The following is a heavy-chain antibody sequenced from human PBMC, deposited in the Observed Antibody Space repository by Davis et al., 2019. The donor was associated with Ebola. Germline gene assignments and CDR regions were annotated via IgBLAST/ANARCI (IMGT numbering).Heavy chain of an antibody. V-gene: IGHV3-73*01. D-gene: IGHD4-23*01. Sequence: PGGSLRLSCAASGFSLSDSTIHWVRQASGKGLEWVGRIRSKPKGYATAYAASVKGRFTISRDDSENTSYLQMNSLRAEDTAVYYCANLDYGDNSGFDYWGQGTLVTVSS. CDR3: ANLDYGDNSGFDY. CDR2: IRSKPKGYAT. J-gene: IGHJ4*02. CDR1: GFSLSDST.